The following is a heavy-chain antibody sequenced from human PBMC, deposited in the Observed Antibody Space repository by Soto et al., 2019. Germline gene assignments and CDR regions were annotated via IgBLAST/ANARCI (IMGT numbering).Heavy chain of an antibody. J-gene: IGHJ4*02. CDR2: IIPIFNTT. D-gene: IGHD2-2*02. V-gene: IGHV1-69*06. CDR3: AREGRGKKAGYNGLVSLGY. Sequence: QVQLVQSGAEVKTPGSSLKVSCTVSGTRFSNYVISWVRQAPGQGLEWLGRIIPIFNTTQYPQKLQGRVTITADKSTNTASLELSSLRFDDTAVDYCAREGRGKKAGYNGLVSLGYWGQGTPVTVSS. CDR1: GTRFSNYV.